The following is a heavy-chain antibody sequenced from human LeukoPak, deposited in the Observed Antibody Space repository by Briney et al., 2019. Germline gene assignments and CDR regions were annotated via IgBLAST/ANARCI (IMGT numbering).Heavy chain of an antibody. V-gene: IGHV3-43*01. CDR2: ISWDGGST. Sequence: GGSLRLSCAASGFTFDDYTMHWVRKAPGKGLEWVSLISWDGGSTYYADSVMGRFTISRDNSKNSLYLQMNSLRTEDTALYYCAKDNRGGHMGFDYWGQGTLVTVSS. D-gene: IGHD3-10*01. J-gene: IGHJ4*02. CDR1: GFTFDDYT. CDR3: AKDNRGGHMGFDY.